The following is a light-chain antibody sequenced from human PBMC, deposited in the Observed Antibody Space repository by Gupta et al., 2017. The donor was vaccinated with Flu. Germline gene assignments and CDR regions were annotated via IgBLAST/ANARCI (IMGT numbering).Light chain of an antibody. CDR3: QQRSNWPPRAH. CDR1: QSVSSY. J-gene: IGKJ4*01. CDR2: DAS. Sequence: EIVLTQSPATLSLSPGERATLSCRASQSVSSYLAWYQQKPGQAPRLLIYDASNRATGIPARFSGSGSGTDFTLTISSLEPEEFAVYYCQQRSNWPPRAHFGGGTKVEIK. V-gene: IGKV3-11*01.